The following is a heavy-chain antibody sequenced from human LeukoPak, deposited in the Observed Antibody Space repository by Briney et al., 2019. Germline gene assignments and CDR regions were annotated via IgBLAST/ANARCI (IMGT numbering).Heavy chain of an antibody. CDR3: ANEPSIAAAGSDY. CDR1: GVTFSSYA. Sequence: ASVKVSCKAYGVTFSSYAISWVRQAPGQGLEWMGRIIPIFGTANYAQKFQGRVTITTDESTSTAYMELSSLRSEDTAVYYCANEPSIAAAGSDYWGQGTLVTVSS. D-gene: IGHD6-13*01. V-gene: IGHV1-69*05. CDR2: IIPIFGTA. J-gene: IGHJ4*02.